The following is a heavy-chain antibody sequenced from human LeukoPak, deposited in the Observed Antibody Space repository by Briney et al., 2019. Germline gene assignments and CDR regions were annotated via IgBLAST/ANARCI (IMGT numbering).Heavy chain of an antibody. Sequence: PGGSLRLSCAASGFTFSSYSMNWVRQAPGKGLEWVSSISSSSSYIYYADSVKGRFTISRDNAKNSLYLQMNSLRAEDTAVYYCARDGTGDTAMVRLFDYWGQGTLVTVSS. J-gene: IGHJ4*02. V-gene: IGHV3-21*01. D-gene: IGHD5-18*01. CDR3: ARDGTGDTAMVRLFDY. CDR2: ISSSSSYI. CDR1: GFTFSSYS.